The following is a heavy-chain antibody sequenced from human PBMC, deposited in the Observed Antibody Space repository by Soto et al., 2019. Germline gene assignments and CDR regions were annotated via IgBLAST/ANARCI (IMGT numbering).Heavy chain of an antibody. J-gene: IGHJ6*02. D-gene: IGHD3-10*01. Sequence: QLPLEQSGPEVKKPGSSVKVSCKASGRSFSSDGVSWVRQAPGQGLEWMGGIIPVFGNTKYVQRFQGRLTITADKSTSTVYMEMSSLSSEDTAVYSCARGQYYSSGSAATSYFHFGIDVWGQGTTVIVSS. CDR1: GRSFSSDG. V-gene: IGHV1-69*06. CDR2: IIPVFGNT. CDR3: ARGQYYSSGSAATSYFHFGIDV.